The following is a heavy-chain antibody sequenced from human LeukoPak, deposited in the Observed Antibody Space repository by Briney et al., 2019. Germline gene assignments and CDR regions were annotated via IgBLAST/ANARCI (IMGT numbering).Heavy chain of an antibody. V-gene: IGHV1-69*13. J-gene: IGHJ6*02. CDR1: GGTFSSYA. CDR2: IIPIFGTA. Sequence: SVKVSCKASGGTFSSYAISWVRQAPGQGLEWMGGIIPIFGTANYAQKFQGRVTITADESTSTAYMELSSLRSEDTAVYYCAVAATPPDYYYYYGMDVWGQGALVTVSS. D-gene: IGHD2-21*01. CDR3: AVAATPPDYYYYYGMDV.